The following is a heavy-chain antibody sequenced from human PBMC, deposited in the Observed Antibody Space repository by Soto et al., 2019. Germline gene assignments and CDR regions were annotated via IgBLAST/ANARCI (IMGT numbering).Heavy chain of an antibody. D-gene: IGHD3-10*01. V-gene: IGHV3-11*05. CDR1: GFTFSDYY. J-gene: IGHJ5*02. Sequence: QVQLVESGGGLVKPGGSLRLSCAASGFTFSDYYMSWIRQAPWNGLAWVSYISSSTSYTNYSDSVKGRLTISRDNAENSLYLQTTSLRAEDTAVYYCARDHYGPGWFDPWGQGTLVSVSS. CDR2: ISSSTSYT. CDR3: ARDHYGPGWFDP.